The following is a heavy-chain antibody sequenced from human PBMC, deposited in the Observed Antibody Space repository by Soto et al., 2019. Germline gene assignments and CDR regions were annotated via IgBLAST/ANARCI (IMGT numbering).Heavy chain of an antibody. CDR1: GGTFSSYA. J-gene: IGHJ4*02. CDR3: ARGAGGRSYWAATDY. V-gene: IGHV1-69*13. Sequence: SVKVSCKASGGTFSSYAISWVRQAPGQGLEWMGGIIPIFGTADYAQKFQGRVTITADESTSTAYMELSSLRSEDTAVYYCARGAGGRSYWAATDYCGEGPLVPV. CDR2: IIPIFGTA. D-gene: IGHD2-15*01.